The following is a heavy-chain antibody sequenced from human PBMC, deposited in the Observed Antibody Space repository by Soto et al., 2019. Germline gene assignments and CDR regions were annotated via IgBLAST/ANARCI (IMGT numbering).Heavy chain of an antibody. D-gene: IGHD4-17*01. CDR3: ARDLYGDGTLPFDY. CDR2: IWYDGSNK. J-gene: IGHJ4*02. Sequence: QVQLVESGGGVVQPGRSLRLSCAASGFTFSSYGMHWVRQAPGKGLEWVAVIWYDGSNKYYADSVKGRFTISRDNSKNTLYLQMNSLRAEDTAVYYCARDLYGDGTLPFDYWGQGTLVTVSS. V-gene: IGHV3-33*01. CDR1: GFTFSSYG.